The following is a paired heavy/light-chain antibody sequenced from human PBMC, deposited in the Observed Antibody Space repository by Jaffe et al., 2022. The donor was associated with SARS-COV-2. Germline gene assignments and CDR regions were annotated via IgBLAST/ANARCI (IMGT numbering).Light chain of an antibody. V-gene: IGLV1-51*01. CDR2: DNN. J-gene: IGLJ2*01. CDR1: SSNIGDTY. CDR3: GTWDSSLSVAI. Sequence: QSVLTQPPSVSAAPGQKVTISCSGSSSNIGDTYISWYQHRPGTGPKLLIFDNNKRPSGIADRFSGSKSGTSATLAITALQTGDEADYFCGTWDSSLSVAIFGGGTKVTVL.
Heavy chain of an antibody. V-gene: IGHV4-59*13. J-gene: IGHJ4*01. CDR1: GGAIRSNY. D-gene: IGHD3-10*01. CDR3: ARGTWYFGEFDF. Sequence: QVQLQESGPGLVKPSETLSLTCSVSGGAIRSNYWSWIRQPPGKALEWIGYIYYTGSTNYNPSLKGRGTISLDTSKSQFSLRLTSVTAADTAVYYCARGTWYFGEFDFWGHGTLVTVSS. CDR2: IYYTGST.